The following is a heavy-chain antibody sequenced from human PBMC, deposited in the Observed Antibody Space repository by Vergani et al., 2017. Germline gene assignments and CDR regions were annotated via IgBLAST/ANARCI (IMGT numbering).Heavy chain of an antibody. Sequence: EVQLVESGGGLVQPGGSLRLSCAASGFTVSSNYMSWVRQAPGKGLEWVSVIYSGGSTYYADSVKGRFTISRDNSKNTLYLQMNSLRAEDTAVYYCARDNPSGYCGGDCQLYYYGMDVWGQGTTVTVSS. CDR1: GFTVSSNY. V-gene: IGHV3-66*02. D-gene: IGHD2-21*02. CDR3: ARDNPSGYCGGDCQLYYYGMDV. J-gene: IGHJ6*02. CDR2: IYSGGST.